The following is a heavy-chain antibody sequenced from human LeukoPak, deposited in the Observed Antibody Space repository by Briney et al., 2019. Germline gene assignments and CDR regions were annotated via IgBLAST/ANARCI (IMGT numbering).Heavy chain of an antibody. D-gene: IGHD2-2*01. Sequence: GASVKVSCKASGYTFTSYGISWVRQAPGQGLEWMGWISAYNGNTNYAQKLHGRVTMTTDTSTSTAYMELRSLRSDDTAVYYCARVDCSSTSCYHRDYYFDYWGQGTLVTVSS. CDR2: ISAYNGNT. J-gene: IGHJ4*02. V-gene: IGHV1-18*01. CDR3: ARVDCSSTSCYHRDYYFDY. CDR1: GYTFTSYG.